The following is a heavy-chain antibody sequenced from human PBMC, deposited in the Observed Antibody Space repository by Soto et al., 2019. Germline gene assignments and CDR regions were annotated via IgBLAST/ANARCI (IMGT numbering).Heavy chain of an antibody. Sequence: SVKVSCKASGGTFSSYASSWVRQAPGQGLEWMGGIIPIFGTANYAQKFQGRVTITADESTSTAYMELSSLRSEDTAVYYCARGGVEKLGYYYYYYGMDVWGQGTTVTVSS. J-gene: IGHJ6*02. CDR2: IIPIFGTA. D-gene: IGHD2-15*01. CDR3: ARGGVEKLGYYYYYYGMDV. V-gene: IGHV1-69*13. CDR1: GGTFSSYA.